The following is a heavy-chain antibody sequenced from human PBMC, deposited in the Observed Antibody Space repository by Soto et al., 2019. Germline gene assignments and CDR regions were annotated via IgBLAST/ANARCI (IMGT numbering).Heavy chain of an antibody. V-gene: IGHV3-33*01. J-gene: IGHJ3*02. D-gene: IGHD3-9*01. Sequence: GGSLRLSCAASGFTFSSYGMHWVRQAPGKGLEWVAVIWYDGSNKYYADSVKGRFTISRDNSKNTLYLQMNSLRAEDTAVYYCARGGVYYDILTGSVDIWGQGTMVTVSS. CDR3: ARGGVYYDILTGSVDI. CDR2: IWYDGSNK. CDR1: GFTFSSYG.